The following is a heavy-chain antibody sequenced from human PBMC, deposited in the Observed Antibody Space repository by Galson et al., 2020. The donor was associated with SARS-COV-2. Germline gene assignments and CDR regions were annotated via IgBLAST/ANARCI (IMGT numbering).Heavy chain of an antibody. Sequence: TGGSLRLSCAASGFTFTGYAMHWVRQTPGKGLEWVAVMWYNGINKYYADSVKGRFTISRDNSKNTLYLQMNSLRVEDSAVYYCARDQAAADYYGLDVWGQGTTVTVSS. CDR2: MWYNGINK. CDR1: GFTFTGYA. J-gene: IGHJ6*02. D-gene: IGHD2-2*01. CDR3: ARDQAAADYYGLDV. V-gene: IGHV3-33*01.